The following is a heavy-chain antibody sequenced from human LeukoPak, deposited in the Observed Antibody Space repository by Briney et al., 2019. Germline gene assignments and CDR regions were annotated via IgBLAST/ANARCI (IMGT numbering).Heavy chain of an antibody. J-gene: IGHJ4*02. CDR1: GFTFSSYE. CDR2: ISSGGST. CDR3: ARVRGGFDY. D-gene: IGHD2-15*01. V-gene: IGHV3-53*04. Sequence: GGSLRLSCAASGFTFSSYEMDWVRQAPGKGLEGVSYISSGGSTYYADSVKGRFTISRHNSKNTLYLQMNSLRAEDTAVYYCARVRGGFDYWGQGTLVTVSS.